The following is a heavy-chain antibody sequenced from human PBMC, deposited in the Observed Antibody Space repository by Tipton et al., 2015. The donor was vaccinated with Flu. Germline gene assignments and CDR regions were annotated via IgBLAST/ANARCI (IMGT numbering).Heavy chain of an antibody. V-gene: IGHV4-61*02. J-gene: IGHJ4*02. CDR2: VDCSGTT. CDR3: ARDLKWSSAYYNPFGY. Sequence: TLSLTCTASGDSMRSCSYFWNWVRQPAGEGLEWIGRVDCSGTTNYNPSLKSRVTISIDTSKNQFSLKLTSVTAADTAVYYCARDLKWSSAYYNPFGYWGQGILVTVSS. CDR1: GDSMRSCSYF. D-gene: IGHD3-22*01.